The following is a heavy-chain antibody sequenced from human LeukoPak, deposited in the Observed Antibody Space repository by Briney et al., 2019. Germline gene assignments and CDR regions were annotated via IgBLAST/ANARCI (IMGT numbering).Heavy chain of an antibody. Sequence: GGSLRLSCAATGFSFRSYWMIWVRQATGKGLEWLAIIKQDGSEKHYKGSVEGRFTISRDNAKNSLHLQMNSLRAEDTAVYYCAGGSGYLITSWGQGTLVTVSS. D-gene: IGHD3-9*01. V-gene: IGHV3-7*01. CDR2: IKQDGSEK. CDR1: GFSFRSYW. J-gene: IGHJ5*02. CDR3: AGGSGYLITS.